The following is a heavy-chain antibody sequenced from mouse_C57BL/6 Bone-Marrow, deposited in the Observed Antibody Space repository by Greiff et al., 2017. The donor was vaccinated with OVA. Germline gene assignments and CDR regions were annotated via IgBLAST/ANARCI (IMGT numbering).Heavy chain of an antibody. CDR2: IYPRSGNT. V-gene: IGHV1-81*01. Sequence: QVQLQQSGAELARPGASVKLSCKASGYTFTSYGISWVKQRTGQGLEWIGEIYPRSGNTDYNEKFKGKATLTVDTSSSTAYMELHSLTSEDSAVXFCAREEYYDGYYYAIDYWGQGTSVTVSS. CDR1: GYTFTSYG. J-gene: IGHJ4*01. D-gene: IGHD2-3*01. CDR3: AREEYYDGYYYAIDY.